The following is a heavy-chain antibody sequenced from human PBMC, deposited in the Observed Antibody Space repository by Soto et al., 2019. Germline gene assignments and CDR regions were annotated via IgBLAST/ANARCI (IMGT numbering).Heavy chain of an antibody. V-gene: IGHV4-31*03. CDR2: IYYSGST. D-gene: IGHD3-9*01. CDR1: GGSISSGGYY. CDR3: ARAYYDILTGYYKEGGYFDY. Sequence: SETLSLTCTVSGGSISSGGYYWSWIRQHPGKGLEWIGYIYYSGSTYYNPSLKSRVTISVDTSKNQFSLKLSSVTAADTAVYYCARAYYDILTGYYKEGGYFDYWGQGTLVTVS. J-gene: IGHJ4*02.